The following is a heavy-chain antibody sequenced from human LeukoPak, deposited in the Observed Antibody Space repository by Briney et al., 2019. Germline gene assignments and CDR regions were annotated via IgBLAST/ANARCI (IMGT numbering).Heavy chain of an antibody. Sequence: PGGSLRLSCAASGFTVSSNYMSWVRQAPGKGLEWVSVIYSGGSTYYADSVKGRFTISRDNSKNTLYLQMNSLRAEDTAVYYCAREVAAADTAFDYWGQGTLVTVSS. CDR3: AREVAAADTAFDY. CDR1: GFTVSSNY. CDR2: IYSGGST. J-gene: IGHJ4*02. V-gene: IGHV3-66*02. D-gene: IGHD6-13*01.